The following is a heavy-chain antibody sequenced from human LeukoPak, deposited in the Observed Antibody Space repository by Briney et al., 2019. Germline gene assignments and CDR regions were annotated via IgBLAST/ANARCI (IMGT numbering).Heavy chain of an antibody. D-gene: IGHD6-13*01. CDR3: ARVAAADSYYYYYMDV. CDR1: GGSVTNYY. V-gene: IGHV4-59*02. J-gene: IGHJ6*03. CDR2: FYYSGST. Sequence: SETLSLTCTVSGGSVTNYYWNWIRQTPGKGLEWIGCFYYSGSTSYNPSLKSRVTMSVDTSKNQFSLKLSSVTAADTAVYYCARVAAADSYYYYYMDVWGKGTTVTISS.